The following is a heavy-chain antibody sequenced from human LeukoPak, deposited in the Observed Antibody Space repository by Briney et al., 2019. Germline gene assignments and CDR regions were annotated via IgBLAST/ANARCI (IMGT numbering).Heavy chain of an antibody. CDR1: GFTFSSYA. D-gene: IGHD3-22*01. V-gene: IGHV3-30-3*01. CDR3: AKDGHYYDSMLYYFDY. J-gene: IGHJ4*02. CDR2: ISYDGSNK. Sequence: GGSLRLSCAASGFTFSSYAMHWVRQAPGKGLEWVAVISYDGSNKYYADSVKGRFTISRDNSKNTLYLQMNSLRAEDTAVYYCAKDGHYYDSMLYYFDYWGQGTLVTVSS.